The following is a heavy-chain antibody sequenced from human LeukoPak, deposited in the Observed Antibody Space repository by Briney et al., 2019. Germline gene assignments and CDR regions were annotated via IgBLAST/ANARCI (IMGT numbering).Heavy chain of an antibody. CDR3: ASPRGGDGNFYGMDV. V-gene: IGHV1-2*02. Sequence: ASVKVSCKASGYTFTGYYTHWVRQAPGQGLEWMGWINPNSGGTNYAQKFQGRVTMTRDTSISTAYMELSRLRSDDTAVYYCASPRGGDGNFYGMDVWGQGTTVTVSS. D-gene: IGHD2-21*01. J-gene: IGHJ6*02. CDR2: INPNSGGT. CDR1: GYTFTGYY.